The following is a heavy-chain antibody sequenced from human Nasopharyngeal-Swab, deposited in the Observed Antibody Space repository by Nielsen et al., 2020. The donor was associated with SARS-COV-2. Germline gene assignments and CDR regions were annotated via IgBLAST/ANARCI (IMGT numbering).Heavy chain of an antibody. Sequence: GGSLRLSCAASGFTFSSYWMSWVRQAPGKGLEWVGRTRNKANSYTREYAASVKGRFTISRDDSKNSMYLQMNSLKTEDTAIYYCARVTSSGGYSFDYWGQGTLVTVSS. CDR3: ARVTSSGGYSFDY. D-gene: IGHD1-26*01. J-gene: IGHJ4*02. V-gene: IGHV3-72*01. CDR2: TRNKANSYTR. CDR1: GFTFSSYW.